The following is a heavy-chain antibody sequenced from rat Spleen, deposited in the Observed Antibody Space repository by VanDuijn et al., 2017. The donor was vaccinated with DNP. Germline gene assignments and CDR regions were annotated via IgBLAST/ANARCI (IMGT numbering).Heavy chain of an antibody. V-gene: IGHV5-58*01. CDR3: ASWSPIAPLPTSNY. CDR2: INADGGST. D-gene: IGHD1-2*01. CDR1: GFTFSTYW. Sequence: EVQLVETGGGLVQPGRSLKLSCVASGFTFSTYWMFWIRQAPGKGLEWVTSINADGGSTYYPDSVKGRFTISRDNAENTVYLQMNSLRSEDTATYFCASWSPIAPLPTSNYWGQGVMVTVSS. J-gene: IGHJ2*01.